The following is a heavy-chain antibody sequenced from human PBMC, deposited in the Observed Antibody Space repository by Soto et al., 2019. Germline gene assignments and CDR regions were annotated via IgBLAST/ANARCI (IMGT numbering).Heavy chain of an antibody. CDR1: GFTFSSYW. Sequence: EVQLVESGGGLVQPGGSLRLSCAASGFTFSSYWMSWVRQAPGKGLEWVANIKQDGSEKYYVDSVKGRFTISRDNAKNSLYLQMNSLRAEDTAVYYCARYGWPNYGDYFDYWGQGTLVTVSS. V-gene: IGHV3-7*01. J-gene: IGHJ4*02. D-gene: IGHD4-17*01. CDR3: ARYGWPNYGDYFDY. CDR2: IKQDGSEK.